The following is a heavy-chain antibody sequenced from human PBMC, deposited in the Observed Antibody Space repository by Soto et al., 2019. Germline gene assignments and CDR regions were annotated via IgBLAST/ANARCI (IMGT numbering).Heavy chain of an antibody. Sequence: PSETLSLTCAVYGESFSAYYWTWIRQPPGKRLEWIGSIYHSGNTYYNPSLKSRVTISVDTSKNQFSLKLSSVTAADTAVYYCARARSSGWYRDWFDPWGQGTLVTVSS. V-gene: IGHV4-34*01. CDR1: GESFSAYY. CDR2: IYHSGNT. D-gene: IGHD6-19*01. J-gene: IGHJ5*02. CDR3: ARARSSGWYRDWFDP.